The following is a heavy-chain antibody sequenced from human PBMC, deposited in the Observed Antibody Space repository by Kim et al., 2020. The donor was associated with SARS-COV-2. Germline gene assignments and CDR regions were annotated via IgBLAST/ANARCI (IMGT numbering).Heavy chain of an antibody. CDR2: ISYDGSNK. D-gene: IGHD3-3*01. V-gene: IGHV3-30*18. CDR1: GFTFSSYG. Sequence: GGSLRLSCAASGFTFSSYGMHWVRQAPGKGLEWVAVISYDGSNKYYADSVKGRFTISRDNSKNTLYLQMNSLRAEDTAVYYCAKEGRYYDFWSGYSASGAFDIWGQGTMVTVSS. CDR3: AKEGRYYDFWSGYSASGAFDI. J-gene: IGHJ3*02.